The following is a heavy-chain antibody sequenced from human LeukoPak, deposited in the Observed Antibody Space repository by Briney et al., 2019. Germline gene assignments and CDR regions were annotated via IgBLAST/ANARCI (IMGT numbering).Heavy chain of an antibody. V-gene: IGHV4-59*08. CDR1: GGSFSGYY. D-gene: IGHD4-11*01. CDR2: IYYSGST. Sequence: SETLSLTCAVYGGSFSGYYWSWIRQPPGEGLEWIGYIYYSGSTNYNPSLKSRVTISIDTSKNQFSLNLTSVTAADTAVYYCARGGLGGITAYSNYLFDYWGQGTLVTVSS. CDR3: ARGGLGGITAYSNYLFDY. J-gene: IGHJ4*02.